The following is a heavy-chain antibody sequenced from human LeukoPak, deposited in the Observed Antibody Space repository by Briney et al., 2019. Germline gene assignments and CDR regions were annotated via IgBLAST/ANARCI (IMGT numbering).Heavy chain of an antibody. CDR3: AGLSDY. CDR2: IYHGGNT. J-gene: IGHJ4*02. CDR1: GDSISSSYYY. Sequence: SETLSLTCTVSGDSISSSYYYWGWIRQPPGKGLEWIGSIYHGGNTYYNPSLKSRVTISVDTSKNQFSLKLSSVTAADTAVYYCAGLSDYWGQGTLVTVSS. V-gene: IGHV4-39*01.